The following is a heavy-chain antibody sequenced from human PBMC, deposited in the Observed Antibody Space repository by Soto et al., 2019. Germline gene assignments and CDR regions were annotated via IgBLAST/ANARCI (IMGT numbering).Heavy chain of an antibody. D-gene: IGHD5-18*01. CDR1: GFTFGDYA. V-gene: IGHV3-49*03. J-gene: IGHJ4*02. Sequence: GGSLRLSCTASGFTFGDYAMSWFRQAPGKGLEWVGFIRSKAYGGTTEYAASVKGRFTISRDDSKSIAYLQMNSLKTEDTAVYYCTRSHGDKLYSYGQFDYWGQGTLVTVSS. CDR2: IRSKAYGGTT. CDR3: TRSHGDKLYSYGQFDY.